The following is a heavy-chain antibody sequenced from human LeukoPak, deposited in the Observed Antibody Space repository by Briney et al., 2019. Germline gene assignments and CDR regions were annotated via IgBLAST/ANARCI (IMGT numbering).Heavy chain of an antibody. Sequence: PGGSLRLSCAASGFTFSSYSMNWVRQAPGKGLEWVSSISSSSYIYYADSVKGRFTISRDNSKNTLYLQMNSLRAEDTAVYYCARVPNYYGSGDPWDWGQGTLVTVSS. CDR3: ARVPNYYGSGDPWD. J-gene: IGHJ4*02. CDR2: ISSSSYI. CDR1: GFTFSSYS. V-gene: IGHV3-21*01. D-gene: IGHD3-10*01.